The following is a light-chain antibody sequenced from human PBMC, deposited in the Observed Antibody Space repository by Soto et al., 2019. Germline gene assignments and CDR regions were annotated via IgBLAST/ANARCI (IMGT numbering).Light chain of an antibody. J-gene: IGLJ1*01. V-gene: IGLV1-40*01. CDR1: SSNIGAGYD. CDR3: QSYDSSLSGSYV. Sequence: QSVLTQPPSVSGAPGQRVIISCTGSSSNIGAGYDVHWYQQLPGTAPRLLIYGNNNRPSGVPARFSVSKSDTSASLAITGLQPEDEADYYCQSYDSSLSGSYVFGTGTKVTAL. CDR2: GNN.